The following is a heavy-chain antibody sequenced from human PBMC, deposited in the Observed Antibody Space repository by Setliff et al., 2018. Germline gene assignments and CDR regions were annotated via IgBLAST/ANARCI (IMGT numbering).Heavy chain of an antibody. CDR3: ARLRGAFDC. Sequence: SETLSLTCTVSGGSISSSSYYWGWIRQPPGKGLEWIGSIYYSGSTYYNPSLKSRVTISVDTSKNQFSLRLNSATAADTAVYYCARLRGAFDCWGQGTLVTVSS. J-gene: IGHJ4*02. CDR2: IYYSGST. V-gene: IGHV4-39*07. CDR1: GGSISSSSYY. D-gene: IGHD3-16*01.